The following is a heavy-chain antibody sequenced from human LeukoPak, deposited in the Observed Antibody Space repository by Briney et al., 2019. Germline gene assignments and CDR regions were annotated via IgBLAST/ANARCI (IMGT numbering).Heavy chain of an antibody. CDR1: GFSFDNYD. CDR3: GRGGDY. J-gene: IGHJ4*02. V-gene: IGHV3-43*02. Sequence: GGSLRLSCAASGFSFDNYDMQWVRQPPGKGLEWVSLINGDGSSTYYADSVKGRFTISRDNSKNSLYLQMNSLSTEDTALYYCGRGGDYWGQGTLVTVSS. CDR2: INGDGSST.